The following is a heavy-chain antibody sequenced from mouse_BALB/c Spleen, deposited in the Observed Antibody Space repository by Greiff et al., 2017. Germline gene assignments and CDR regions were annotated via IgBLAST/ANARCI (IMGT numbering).Heavy chain of an antibody. D-gene: IGHD1-1*01. Sequence: EAGGGLVQPKGSLKLSCAASGFTFNTYAMNWVRQAPGKGLEWVARIRSKSNNYATYYADSVKDRFTISRDDSQSMLYLQMNNLKTEDTAMYYCVSYGSSPPFAYWGQGTLVTVSA. V-gene: IGHV10-1*02. J-gene: IGHJ3*01. CDR2: IRSKSNNYAT. CDR3: VSYGSSPPFAY. CDR1: GFTFNTYA.